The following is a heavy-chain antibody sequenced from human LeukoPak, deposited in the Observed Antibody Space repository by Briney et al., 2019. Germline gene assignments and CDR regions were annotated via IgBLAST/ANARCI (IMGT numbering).Heavy chain of an antibody. D-gene: IGHD2-15*01. Sequence: ASVKVSCKAYGYRFTDYYIHWVRQAPGQGLEWLGWINPNSGDTTYAQKFQGRVTVTRDTSISTAYMELSGLRSDDTAVYYCARSYRTGGSCADVFDIWGQGTMVAVSS. CDR1: GYRFTDYY. CDR2: INPNSGDT. J-gene: IGHJ3*02. CDR3: ARSYRTGGSCADVFDI. V-gene: IGHV1-2*02.